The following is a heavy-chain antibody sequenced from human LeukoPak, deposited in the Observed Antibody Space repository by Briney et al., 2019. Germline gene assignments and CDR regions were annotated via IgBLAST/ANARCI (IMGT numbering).Heavy chain of an antibody. CDR2: IYYTGTA. V-gene: IGHV4-39*07. Sequence: PSETLSLICSVSRGSISRTGYSWGWIRQPPGKGLEWIGNIYYTGTAYHNPSLKSRVTISLDTSKSHFSLNLSSVTAADTAIYYCARLRFYYDSSGYNYFDYWGPGTLITVSS. CDR1: RGSISRTGYS. D-gene: IGHD3-22*01. CDR3: ARLRFYYDSSGYNYFDY. J-gene: IGHJ4*02.